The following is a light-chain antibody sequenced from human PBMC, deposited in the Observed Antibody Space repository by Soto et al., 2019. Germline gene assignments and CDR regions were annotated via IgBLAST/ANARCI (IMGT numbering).Light chain of an antibody. J-gene: IGKJ1*01. CDR3: QQSYSTPHT. CDR2: AAS. Sequence: DIQMTQSPSSLSASVGDRVTITCRASQSISSYLNWYQQKPGKDPKLLLYAASRLQSGVPSRFSGSGSGTDFTLTINSLQPEDFATYYCQQSYSTPHTFGQGTKVEIK. CDR1: QSISSY. V-gene: IGKV1-39*01.